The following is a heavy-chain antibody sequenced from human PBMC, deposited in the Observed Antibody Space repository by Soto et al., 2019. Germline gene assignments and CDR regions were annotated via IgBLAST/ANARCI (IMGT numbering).Heavy chain of an antibody. D-gene: IGHD4-4*01. V-gene: IGHV4-30-4*01. CDR2: IYFSGST. J-gene: IGHJ4*02. Sequence: QVQLQESGPGLVKPSQTLSLTCTVSGGSISRGDYYWSWIRQPPGKGLEWIGYIYFSGSTYYNPSLKSRVTISGDTSKNQFSLKLNSVTAADTAVYYCARGGDSNYAFPLEYWGQGSLVTVSS. CDR3: ARGGDSNYAFPLEY. CDR1: GGSISRGDYY.